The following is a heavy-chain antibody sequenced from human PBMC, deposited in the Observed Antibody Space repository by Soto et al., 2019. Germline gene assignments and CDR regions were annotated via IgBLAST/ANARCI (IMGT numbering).Heavy chain of an antibody. Sequence: GGSLRLSCAASGFTFSSYGMHWVRQAPGKGLEWVAVIWYDGSNKYYADSVKGRFTISRDNSKNTLYLQMSSLRAEDTAVYYCARSLRGQNAFDIWGQGTMVTVSS. CDR1: GFTFSSYG. V-gene: IGHV3-33*01. D-gene: IGHD3-16*01. CDR3: ARSLRGQNAFDI. J-gene: IGHJ3*02. CDR2: IWYDGSNK.